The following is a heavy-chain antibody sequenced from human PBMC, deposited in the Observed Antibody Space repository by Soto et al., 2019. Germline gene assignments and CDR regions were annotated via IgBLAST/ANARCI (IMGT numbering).Heavy chain of an antibody. CDR2: ITNTGGDT. D-gene: IGHD3-16*01. V-gene: IGHV3-23*01. J-gene: IGHJ4*02. CDR3: ASGPQKNYPYFL. Sequence: PGGYLHLSCAASGFTFSSNAMSWVRQAPGKGLEWVSVITNTGGDTLYADSVKGRFTISRDNSKNTLYLQLNSLRAAATAIYDWASGPQKNYPYFLWGKGTLVTVSS. CDR1: GFTFSSNA.